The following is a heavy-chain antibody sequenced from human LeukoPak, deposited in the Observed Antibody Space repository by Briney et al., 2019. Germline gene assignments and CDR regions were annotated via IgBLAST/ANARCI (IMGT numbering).Heavy chain of an antibody. J-gene: IGHJ4*02. D-gene: IGHD5-18*01. Sequence: GAPVKVSCKASGGTFSSYAISWVRQAPGQGLEWMGGIIPIFGTANYAQKFQGRVTITADESTSTAYMELSSLRSEDTAVYYCARGGSYGPTSYFDYWGQGTLVTVSS. CDR3: ARGGSYGPTSYFDY. V-gene: IGHV1-69*13. CDR1: GGTFSSYA. CDR2: IIPIFGTA.